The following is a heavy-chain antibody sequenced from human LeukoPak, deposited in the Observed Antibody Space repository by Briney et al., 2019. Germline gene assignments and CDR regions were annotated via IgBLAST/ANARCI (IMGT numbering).Heavy chain of an antibody. J-gene: IGHJ4*02. V-gene: IGHV3-48*01. D-gene: IGHD1-26*01. CDR2: ISSRSTI. CDR1: GFTFSSYS. Sequence: PGGSLRLSCAASGFTFSSYSMNWVRQAPGKGREWGSYISSRSTIYYADSVKGRFTISRDNAKNSLYLQMNSLRAADTAVYYCASQARSGSYAVYWGQGTLVTASS. CDR3: ASQARSGSYAVY.